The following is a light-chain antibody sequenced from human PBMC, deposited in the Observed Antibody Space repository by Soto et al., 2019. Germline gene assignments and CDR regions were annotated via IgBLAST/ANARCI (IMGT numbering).Light chain of an antibody. CDR2: KAS. CDR3: QQYNSYSPWT. V-gene: IGKV1-5*03. J-gene: IGKJ1*01. Sequence: DIQMTQSPSFLSASVGDRVTITCRASQSISSWLAWYQQKPGKAPKLLIYKASSLESGVPSRFSGSGSGTEFTLTISSLQPDDFATYYCQQYNSYSPWTFGQGTKVDNK. CDR1: QSISSW.